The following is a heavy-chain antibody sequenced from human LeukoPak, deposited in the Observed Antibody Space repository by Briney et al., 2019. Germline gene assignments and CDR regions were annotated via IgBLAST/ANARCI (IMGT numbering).Heavy chain of an antibody. D-gene: IGHD7-27*01. CDR1: GFTFGTYS. J-gene: IGHJ4*02. Sequence: GGSLRLSCVASGFTFGTYSMTWVRQAPGKGLEWVSSISGDGGVTEYADSVKGRFISSRDNSKNTLYLQMNSLGAEDTAVYYCAKDGGLWVSAHWGDSWGRGTLVTVSS. V-gene: IGHV3-23*01. CDR2: ISGDGGVT. CDR3: AKDGGLWVSAHWGDS.